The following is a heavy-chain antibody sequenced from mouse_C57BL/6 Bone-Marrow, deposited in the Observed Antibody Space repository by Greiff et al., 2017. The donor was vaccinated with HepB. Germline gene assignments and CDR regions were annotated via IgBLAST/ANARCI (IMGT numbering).Heavy chain of an antibody. J-gene: IGHJ3*01. D-gene: IGHD3-2*02. Sequence: VQLQQSGPGLVKPSQSLSLTCSVTGYSITSGYYWNWIRQFPGNKLEWMGYISYDGSNNYNPSLKNRISITRDTSKNQFFLKLNSVTTEDTATYYCARSGSSGFYWGQGTLVTVSA. V-gene: IGHV3-6*01. CDR2: ISYDGSN. CDR3: ARSGSSGFY. CDR1: GYSITSGYY.